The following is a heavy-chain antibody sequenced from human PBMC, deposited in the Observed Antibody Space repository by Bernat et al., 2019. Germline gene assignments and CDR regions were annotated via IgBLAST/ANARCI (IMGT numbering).Heavy chain of an antibody. D-gene: IGHD1-14*01. CDR1: GGFISSHY. V-gene: IGHV4-59*11. CDR3: ASAPNPNYVDF. J-gene: IGHJ4*02. CDR2: ISYTGNT. Sequence: QVQLREPGPGLVKPSETLSLTCTVSGGFISSHYWSWIRQAPGKGLEFIGHISYTGNTNYNPSLSSRVIISLDMSKNQFSLPLNSVTAADTAIYYWASAPNPNYVDFWGQGTLVTVSS.